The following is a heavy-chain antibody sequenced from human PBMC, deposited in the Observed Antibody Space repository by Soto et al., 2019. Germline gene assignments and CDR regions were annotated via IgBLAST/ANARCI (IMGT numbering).Heavy chain of an antibody. D-gene: IGHD2-21*02. CDR1: GFTFSNFA. Sequence: GGSLRLSCAASGFTFSNFAMMWVRQAPGEGLECVSAISAGGVATYYADSVKGRFTVSRDNSKDTLYLQMNSLRGEDTAVYFCAKRLTSGDEGFWGRGTMVTVSS. CDR2: ISAGGVAT. J-gene: IGHJ4*02. CDR3: AKRLTSGDEGF. V-gene: IGHV3-23*01.